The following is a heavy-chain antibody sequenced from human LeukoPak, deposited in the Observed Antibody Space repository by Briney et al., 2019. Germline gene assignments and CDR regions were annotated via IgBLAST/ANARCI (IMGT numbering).Heavy chain of an antibody. Sequence: GASVKVSCKASGFTFTSSAMQWVRQARGQRLEWIGWIVVGRGNTNYAQKFQERVTITRDMSTSTAYMELSSLRSEDTAVYYCAAEVGILTGYYHYGMDVWGQGTTVTVSS. CDR3: AAEVGILTGYYHYGMDV. CDR2: IVVGRGNT. D-gene: IGHD3-9*01. V-gene: IGHV1-58*02. J-gene: IGHJ6*02. CDR1: GFTFTSSA.